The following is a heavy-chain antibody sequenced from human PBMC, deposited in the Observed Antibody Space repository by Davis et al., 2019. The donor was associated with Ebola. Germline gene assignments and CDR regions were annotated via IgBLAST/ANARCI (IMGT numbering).Heavy chain of an antibody. D-gene: IGHD6-6*01. Sequence: HSQTLSLTCAISGDSVSRNSAAWNWIRQSPSRGLEWLGRTYYRSKWYNDYAVSVKSRITINPDTSKNQFSLQLNSVTPEDTAVYYCARLLAARYYYYYGMDVWGQGTTVTVSS. CDR2: TYYRSKWYN. CDR3: ARLLAARYYYYYGMDV. V-gene: IGHV6-1*01. J-gene: IGHJ6*02. CDR1: GDSVSRNSAA.